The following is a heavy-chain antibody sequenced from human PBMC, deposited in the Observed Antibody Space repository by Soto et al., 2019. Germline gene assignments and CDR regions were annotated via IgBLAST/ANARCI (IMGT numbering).Heavy chain of an antibody. D-gene: IGHD3-16*02. CDR1: GGTFGSYA. CDR2: IIPIFGTA. J-gene: IGHJ4*02. CDR3: AREPRSSTPEID. Sequence: QVQLVQSGAEVKKPGSSVKVSCKASGGTFGSYAISCVRQAPGQGLEWMGGIIPIFGTANYAQKFQGRVTSTADESTSTAYMELSSLRSEDTAVYYCAREPRSSTPEIDWGQGTLVTVSS. V-gene: IGHV1-69*12.